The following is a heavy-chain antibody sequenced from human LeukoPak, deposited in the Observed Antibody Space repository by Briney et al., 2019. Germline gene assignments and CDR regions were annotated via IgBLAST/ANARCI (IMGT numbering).Heavy chain of an antibody. J-gene: IGHJ3*02. V-gene: IGHV4-61*01. CDR2: ISYSGST. CDR1: GGSVSSGSYY. D-gene: IGHD2-15*01. CDR3: ARRRSGGRSFDI. Sequence: SETLSLTCTVSGGSVSSGSYYWTWIRQPPGKGLEWIGYISYSGSTNYNPSLKSRVTISVDTSKNQFSLNLSSVTAADTAVDYCARRRSGGRSFDIWGQGTMVTVSS.